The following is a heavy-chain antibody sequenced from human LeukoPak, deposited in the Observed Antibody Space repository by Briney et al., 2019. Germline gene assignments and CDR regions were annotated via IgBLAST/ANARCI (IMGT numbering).Heavy chain of an antibody. J-gene: IGHJ5*02. CDR1: GYTFTGYY. Sequence: ASVKVSCKASGYTFTGYYMHWVRQAPGQGLEWMGWINPNSGGTNYAQKLQGRVTMTTDTSTSTAYMELRSLRSDDTAVYYCAGDWKYCTNGVCGWFDPWGQGTLVTVSS. V-gene: IGHV1-2*02. CDR2: INPNSGGT. CDR3: AGDWKYCTNGVCGWFDP. D-gene: IGHD2-8*01.